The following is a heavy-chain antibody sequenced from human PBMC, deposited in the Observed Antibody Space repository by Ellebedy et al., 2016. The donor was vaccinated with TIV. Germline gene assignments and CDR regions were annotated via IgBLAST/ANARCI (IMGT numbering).Heavy chain of an antibody. CDR2: INHSGST. Sequence: SETLSLXCAVYGGSFSGYYWSWIRQPPGKGLEWIGEINHSGSTNYNPSLKSRVTISVDTSKNQFSLKLSSVTAADTAVYYCARDRWGSGYMDVWGKGTTVTVSS. V-gene: IGHV4-34*01. CDR3: ARDRWGSGYMDV. CDR1: GGSFSGYY. D-gene: IGHD3-10*01. J-gene: IGHJ6*03.